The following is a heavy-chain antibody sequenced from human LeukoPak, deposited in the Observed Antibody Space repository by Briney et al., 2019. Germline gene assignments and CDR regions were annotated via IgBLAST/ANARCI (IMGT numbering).Heavy chain of an antibody. CDR1: GGSISSYY. V-gene: IGHV4-59*01. D-gene: IGHD3-3*01. Sequence: SETLSLTCTLAGGSISSYYWSWIRQPPGKGLEWIGYIYYSGRTNYNPSLKSRVTISVDRSKNQFSLKLSSVTAADTAVYYCARDLGVAGYFDYWGQGTLVTVSS. J-gene: IGHJ4*02. CDR3: ARDLGVAGYFDY. CDR2: IYYSGRT.